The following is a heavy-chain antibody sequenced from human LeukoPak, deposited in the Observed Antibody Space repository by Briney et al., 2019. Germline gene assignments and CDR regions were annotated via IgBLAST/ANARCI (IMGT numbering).Heavy chain of an antibody. CDR2: IKSTTDGGTT. Sequence: SGGSLRLSCAASGFTFSNAWMSWVRQAPGKGLEWVGLIKSTTDGGTTDYAAPVKGRFTISRDDSKNTLYLHMNSLKTEDTSLYYCSTDPLVLGINHWGQGTLVTVSS. V-gene: IGHV3-15*01. J-gene: IGHJ5*02. CDR3: STDPLVLGINH. D-gene: IGHD7-27*01. CDR1: GFTFSNAW.